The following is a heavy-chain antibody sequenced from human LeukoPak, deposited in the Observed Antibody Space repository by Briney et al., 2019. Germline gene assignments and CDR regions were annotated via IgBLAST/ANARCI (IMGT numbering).Heavy chain of an antibody. CDR2: ISYDGSNK. CDR1: GFTFSSYA. V-gene: IGHV3-30*04. Sequence: PGGSLRLSCAASGFTFSSYAMHWVRQAPGKGLEWVAVISYDGSNKYSTDSVKGRFTISRDNSKNTLYLQMNSLRPEDTAVYYCAGHFGAWHYFDYWGQGTLVTVSS. CDR3: AGHFGAWHYFDY. D-gene: IGHD3-3*01. J-gene: IGHJ4*02.